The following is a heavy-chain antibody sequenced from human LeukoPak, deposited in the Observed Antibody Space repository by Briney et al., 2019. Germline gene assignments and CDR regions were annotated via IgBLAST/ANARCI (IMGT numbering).Heavy chain of an antibody. CDR1: GGSISSYY. V-gene: IGHV4-59*01. J-gene: IGHJ4*02. CDR3: ARAPGAALDY. D-gene: IGHD6-6*01. Sequence: SETLSLTCTVSGGSISSYYWSWIRQPPGKGLEWIGYIYYSGSTNYNPSLKSRVTISVDTSKNQFSLKLSPVTAADTAVYYCARAPGAALDYWGQGTLVTVSS. CDR2: IYYSGST.